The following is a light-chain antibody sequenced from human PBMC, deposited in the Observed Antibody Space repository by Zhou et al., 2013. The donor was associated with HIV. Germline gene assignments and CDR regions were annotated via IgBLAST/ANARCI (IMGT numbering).Light chain of an antibody. CDR2: AAS. Sequence: EVVLTQSPATLSVSPGERATLSCRASQSISTNLAWYQQRPGQPPRLLIYAASTRATGIPVRFSGSGSGTDFTLTINSLQSEDFALYHCQQDNEWPWTFGQGTRLEIK. J-gene: IGKJ5*01. V-gene: IGKV3-15*01. CDR3: QQDNEWPWT. CDR1: QSISTN.